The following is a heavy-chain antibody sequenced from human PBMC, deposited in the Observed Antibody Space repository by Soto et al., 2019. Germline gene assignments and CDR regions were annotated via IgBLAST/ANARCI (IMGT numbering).Heavy chain of an antibody. Sequence: ASVKVSCKASGYKFSSYAIHWVRQAPGQRLEWMGWINVGNGNTKYSQKFHNRVTIIRDTSADTAYMEVSSLRSEDTAVYYCARSEEMYNDVLAGKDLYYYYIDMDARGEGITVTVSS. J-gene: IGHJ6*04. CDR3: ARSEEMYNDVLAGKDLYYYYIDMDA. V-gene: IGHV1-3*01. D-gene: IGHD3-9*01. CDR2: INVGNGNT. CDR1: GYKFSSYA.